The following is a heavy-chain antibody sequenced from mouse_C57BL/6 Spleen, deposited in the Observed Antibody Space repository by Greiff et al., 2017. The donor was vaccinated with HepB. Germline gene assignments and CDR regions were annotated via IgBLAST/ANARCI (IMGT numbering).Heavy chain of an antibody. J-gene: IGHJ4*01. CDR2: INPNNGGT. D-gene: IGHD3-2*02. CDR3: ARHSSGPGGMDY. V-gene: IGHV1-26*01. CDR1: GYTFTDYY. Sequence: EVQLQQSGPELVKPGASVKISCKASGYTFTDYYMNWVKQSHGKSLEWIGDINPNNGGTSYNQKFKGKATLTVDKSSSTAYMELRSLTSEDSAVYYCARHSSGPGGMDYWGQGTSVTVSS.